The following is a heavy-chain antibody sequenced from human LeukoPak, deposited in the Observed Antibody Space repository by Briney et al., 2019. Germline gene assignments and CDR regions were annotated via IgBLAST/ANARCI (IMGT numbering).Heavy chain of an antibody. CDR2: IRSSIYGGTP. V-gene: IGHV3-49*03. CDR1: GFTFREFA. D-gene: IGHD1-1*01. J-gene: IGHJ4*02. CDR3: SREWGNGNDLRPDS. Sequence: GGSLRLSCTSSGFTFREFAVSWFRQAPGKGLEWVGFIRSSIYGGTPKAAASVKGRFIFSRDDSKGVAYLRMNSLKTDDTAVYYCSREWGNGNDLRPDSWGQGTLVTVSS.